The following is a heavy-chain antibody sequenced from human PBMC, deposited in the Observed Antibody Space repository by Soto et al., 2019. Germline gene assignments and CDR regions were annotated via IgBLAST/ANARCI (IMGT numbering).Heavy chain of an antibody. CDR1: GGSINGYY. Sequence: ETLSLTCTVSGGSINGYYWTWIRQPAGKGLEWIGRIYTSGTTSYNPSLKSRVTMSLDTSKNQFSLRLTSVTAADTAVYYCARDSVGISSPGVYWGRGTLVTVSS. CDR2: IYTSGTT. CDR3: ARDSVGISSPGVY. D-gene: IGHD1-26*01. J-gene: IGHJ4*02. V-gene: IGHV4-4*07.